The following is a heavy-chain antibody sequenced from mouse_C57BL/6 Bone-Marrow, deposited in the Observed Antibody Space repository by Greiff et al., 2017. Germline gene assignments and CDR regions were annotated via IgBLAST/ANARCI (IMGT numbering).Heavy chain of an antibody. Sequence: QVQLQQPGAELVKPGASVKMSCKASGYTFTSYWITWVKQRPGQGLEWIGDIYPGSGSTNYNEKFKSKATLTVDTSSTTAYMQLSSLTSEDSAVYYGARPVYYYYDGWFAYWGQGTLVTVSA. CDR1: GYTFTSYW. CDR2: IYPGSGST. V-gene: IGHV1-55*01. J-gene: IGHJ3*01. CDR3: ARPVYYYYDGWFAY. D-gene: IGHD2-4*01.